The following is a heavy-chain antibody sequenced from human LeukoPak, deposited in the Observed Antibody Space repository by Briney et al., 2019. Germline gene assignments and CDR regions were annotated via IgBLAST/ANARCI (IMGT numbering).Heavy chain of an antibody. CDR3: ARGHATEYFYGSGSPHFDY. D-gene: IGHD3-10*01. CDR1: GCTFSSYG. Sequence: ASVKVSCKASGCTFSSYGIIWVRQAPGQGLEWMGWVSAFNGNTDYAPKLQGRVTMTTDTSTTTAYMELRSLRSDDTAVYYCARGHATEYFYGSGSPHFDYWGQGTLVTVSS. V-gene: IGHV1-18*01. CDR2: VSAFNGNT. J-gene: IGHJ4*02.